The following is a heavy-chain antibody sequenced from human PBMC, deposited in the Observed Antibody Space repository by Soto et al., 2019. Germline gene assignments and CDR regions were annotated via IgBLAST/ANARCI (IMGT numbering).Heavy chain of an antibody. CDR3: ARDPVVVVAAADAFDI. D-gene: IGHD2-15*01. CDR2: INPSGGST. V-gene: IGHV1-46*03. J-gene: IGHJ3*02. CDR1: GYTFTSYY. Sequence: GASVKVSCKASGYTFTSYYMHWVRQAPGQGLEWMGIINPSGGSTSYAQKFQGRVTMTRDTSTSTVYMELSSLRSEDTAVYYCARDPVVVVAAADAFDIWGQGTMVTVSS.